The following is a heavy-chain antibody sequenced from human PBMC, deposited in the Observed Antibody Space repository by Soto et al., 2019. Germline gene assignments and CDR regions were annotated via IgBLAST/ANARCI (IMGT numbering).Heavy chain of an antibody. D-gene: IGHD3-16*01. CDR1: GITFSSYA. V-gene: IGHV3-23*01. CDR2: ISGNGGDT. Sequence: EVQLLESGGGLVQPGGSLRLSCVASGITFSSYAMSWVRQAPGKGLEWVSGISGNGGDTYFADSVKGRFAISRDNSKSTVYLHINSLRADDTAVYYCAKAAVASIVGIMYAFEIWGQGTMVTASS. J-gene: IGHJ3*02. CDR3: AKAAVASIVGIMYAFEI.